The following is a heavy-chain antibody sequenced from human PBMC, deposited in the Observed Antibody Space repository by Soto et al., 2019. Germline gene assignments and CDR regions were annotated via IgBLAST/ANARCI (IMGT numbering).Heavy chain of an antibody. CDR1: GYTFTSYG. CDR3: ARARGLVVVVAATPDAFDI. V-gene: IGHV1-46*03. Sequence: ASVKVSCKASGYTFTSYGISWVRQAPGQGLEWMGRISPNNGSTSYAQKFQGRVTMTRDTSTSTVYMELSSLRSEDTAVYYCARARGLVVVVAATPDAFDIWGQGTMVTVSS. D-gene: IGHD2-15*01. CDR2: ISPNNGST. J-gene: IGHJ3*02.